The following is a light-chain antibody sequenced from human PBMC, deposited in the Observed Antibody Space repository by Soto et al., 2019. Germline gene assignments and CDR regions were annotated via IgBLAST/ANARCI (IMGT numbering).Light chain of an antibody. CDR1: SSSIERNT. J-gene: IGLJ1*01. CDR2: LNS. V-gene: IGLV1-44*01. Sequence: VLTRPLSASGTPGQRVTIPCSGDSSSIERNTVSWYQQLPGMAPKLLIYLNSRRPSGVPDRFSGSKSGTSASLAISGLQSEDEAEYYCATWDDSLNLLYVFGTGTKVTVL. CDR3: ATWDDSLNLLYV.